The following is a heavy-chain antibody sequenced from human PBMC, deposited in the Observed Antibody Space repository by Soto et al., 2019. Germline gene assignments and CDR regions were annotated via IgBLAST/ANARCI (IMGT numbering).Heavy chain of an antibody. Sequence: QVQLQQWGAGLLKPSETLSLTCAVYGGSFSGYYWSWIRQPPGKGLEWIGEINHSGSTNYNPSLKSRVTISVDTSKNQFSLKLSSVTAADTAVYYCASLPISGYGSGSRKEVLSYYYYGMDVWGQGTTVTVSS. V-gene: IGHV4-34*01. CDR1: GGSFSGYY. D-gene: IGHD3-10*01. J-gene: IGHJ6*02. CDR2: INHSGST. CDR3: ASLPISGYGSGSRKEVLSYYYYGMDV.